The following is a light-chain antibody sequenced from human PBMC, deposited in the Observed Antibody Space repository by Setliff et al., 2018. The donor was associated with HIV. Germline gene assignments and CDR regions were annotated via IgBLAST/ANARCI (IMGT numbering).Light chain of an antibody. CDR1: SSDVVAYNL. V-gene: IGLV2-23*02. CDR3: CSYITSNYSYV. Sequence: QSALTQPASMSGSPGQSITISCTGPSSDVVAYNLVSWYQHHPGKAPKVIIYEVSERPSGVSSRFFGSQSGDTSSLTILGLRAEDEADYYCCSYITSNYSYVFGTGTKVTVL. CDR2: EVS. J-gene: IGLJ1*01.